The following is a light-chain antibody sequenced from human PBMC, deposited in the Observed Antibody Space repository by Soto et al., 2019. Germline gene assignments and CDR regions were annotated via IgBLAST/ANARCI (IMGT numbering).Light chain of an antibody. CDR3: QQSYSSPPT. V-gene: IGKV1-39*01. J-gene: IGKJ1*01. CDR2: AAS. CDR1: QGIRND. Sequence: DIQMTQSPSSLSASVGGRVTITCRASQGIRNDLGWYQQKPGKAPKLMIFAASSLRSGVPSRFSGSRSGPDCTLTISSLQPEDVATYYCQQSYSSPPTFGQGTKVDIK.